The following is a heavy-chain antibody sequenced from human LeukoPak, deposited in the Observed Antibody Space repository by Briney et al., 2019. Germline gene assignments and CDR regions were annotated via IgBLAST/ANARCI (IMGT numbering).Heavy chain of an antibody. CDR2: ISSSSSYI. J-gene: IGHJ6*02. V-gene: IGHV3-21*01. CDR3: ATYGSGSHYGMDV. D-gene: IGHD3-10*01. CDR1: GFTFSSYS. Sequence: PGGSLRLSCAASGFTFSSYSMNWVRQAPGKGLEWVSSISSSSSYIYYADSVKGRFTISRDNAKNSLYLQMNSLRAEDTAVYYCATYGSGSHYGMDVWGQGTTVTVSS.